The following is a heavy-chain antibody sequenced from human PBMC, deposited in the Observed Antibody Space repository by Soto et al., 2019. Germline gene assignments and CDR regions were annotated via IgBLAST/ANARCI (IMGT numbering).Heavy chain of an antibody. J-gene: IGHJ4*01. CDR2: IYYSGST. CDR3: ERGWFGEIHG. CDR1: GGSISSSSYY. Sequence: QLQLQESGPGLMKPSETLSLTCTVSGGSISSSSYYWGWIRQPPGKGLEWIGSIYYSGSTYYNPSLKSRVPLCEVTSKYQLSLMLSCGKRADTAVYYCERGWFGEIHGWGHGTLV. D-gene: IGHD3-10*01. V-gene: IGHV4-39*01.